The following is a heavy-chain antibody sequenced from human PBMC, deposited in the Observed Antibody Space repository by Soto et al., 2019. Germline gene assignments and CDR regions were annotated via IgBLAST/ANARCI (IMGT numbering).Heavy chain of an antibody. D-gene: IGHD1-1*01. J-gene: IGHJ6*02. CDR2: IYYSGSS. CDR1: GGSISSYY. Sequence: SETLSLTCTVSGGSISSYYWSWIRQPPGKGLEWIGYIYYSGSSKYNPSLQSRVTMSVDTSRSQFSLSLTSVTAADTAIYYCARDREKATTRFRYFDDGLDVWGQGTKVTVSS. CDR3: ARDREKATTRFRYFDDGLDV. V-gene: IGHV4-59*01.